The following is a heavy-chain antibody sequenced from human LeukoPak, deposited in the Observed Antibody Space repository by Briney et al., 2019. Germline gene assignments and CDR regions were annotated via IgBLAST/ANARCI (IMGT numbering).Heavy chain of an antibody. CDR2: INHSGST. D-gene: IGHD1-26*01. J-gene: IGHJ4*02. V-gene: IGHV4-34*01. Sequence: SETLSLTCAVYGGSFSGYYWTWIRQPPGKGLEWIGEINHSGSTNYNPSLKSRVTISVDTSKNQFSLKLRSVTAADTAVYYCARDSPPWELLEGRFDYWGQGTLVTVSS. CDR1: GGSFSGYY. CDR3: ARDSPPWELLEGRFDY.